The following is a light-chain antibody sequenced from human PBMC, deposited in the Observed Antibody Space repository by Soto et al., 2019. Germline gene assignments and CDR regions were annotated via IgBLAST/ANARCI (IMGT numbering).Light chain of an antibody. CDR3: SSDTSNTTLV. J-gene: IGLJ2*01. Sequence: QSALTQPASVSESPGQSITISCTGTSSDIGDYNFVSWYQQHPGKAPQLMIYDVSYRPSGVSHRFSGSKSGNTASLTISWLQTEDEADYSCSSDTSNTTLVFGGGTKLTVL. CDR1: SSDIGDYNF. CDR2: DVS. V-gene: IGLV2-14*01.